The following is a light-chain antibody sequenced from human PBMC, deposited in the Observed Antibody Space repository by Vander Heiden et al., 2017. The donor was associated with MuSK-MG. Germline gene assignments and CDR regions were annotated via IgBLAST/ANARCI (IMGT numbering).Light chain of an antibody. V-gene: IGLV2-14*01. CDR2: DVS. Sequence: QSALTPPAPVSGSPGPSGTISCTGTSSDVGGYNYVSWYQQHPGKAPKLMIYDVSNRPSGGANRFSGSKSGNTASLTISGLQAEDEADYYCSSYTSSSTLWVFGGGTKLTVL. CDR1: SSDVGGYNY. J-gene: IGLJ3*02. CDR3: SSYTSSSTLWV.